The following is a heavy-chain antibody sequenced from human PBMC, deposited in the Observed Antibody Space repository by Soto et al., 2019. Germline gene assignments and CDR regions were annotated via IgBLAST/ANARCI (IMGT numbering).Heavy chain of an antibody. CDR2: INHSGST. D-gene: IGHD6-25*01. J-gene: IGHJ4*02. CDR3: ARVLRPTGYTIDY. CDR1: GGSFSGYY. V-gene: IGHV4-34*01. Sequence: QVQLQQWGAGLLKPSETLSLTCAVYGGSFSGYYWSWIRQPPGKGLEWIGEINHSGSTNYNPSLKSRVTISVDTSKNRFSLKLSSVTAADTAVYYCARVLRPTGYTIDYWGQGTLVTVSS.